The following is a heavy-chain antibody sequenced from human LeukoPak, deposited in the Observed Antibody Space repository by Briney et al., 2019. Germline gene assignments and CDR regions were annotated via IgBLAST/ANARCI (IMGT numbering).Heavy chain of an antibody. CDR3: ARDSYYDNSGEGAFDI. CDR2: IYQSGSS. V-gene: IGHV4-30-2*01. CDR1: GFTFKSYS. J-gene: IGHJ3*02. D-gene: IGHD3-22*01. Sequence: LRLSCAASGFTFKSYSMNWIRQPPGKGLEWIGYIYQSGSSSYNPSLQSRVTISIDRSKNQFSLKLSSVTAADTAVYYCARDSYYDNSGEGAFDIWGQGTMVTVSA.